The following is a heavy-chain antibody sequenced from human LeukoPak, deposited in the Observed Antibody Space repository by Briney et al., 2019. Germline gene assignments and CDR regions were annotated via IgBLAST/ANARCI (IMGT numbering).Heavy chain of an antibody. J-gene: IGHJ4*02. CDR3: ARGDYGSGSYRYFDY. CDR1: GYTFTSYG. V-gene: IGHV1-18*01. D-gene: IGHD3-10*01. CDR2: ISAYNGNT. Sequence: ASVKVSCKASGYTFTSYGVSWVRQAPGQGLKWMGWISAYNGNTNYAQKLQGRVTMTTDTSTSTAYMELRSLRSDDTAVYYCARGDYGSGSYRYFDYWGEGTLVTVSS.